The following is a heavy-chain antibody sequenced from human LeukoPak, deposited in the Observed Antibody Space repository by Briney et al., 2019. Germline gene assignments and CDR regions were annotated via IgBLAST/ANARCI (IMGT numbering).Heavy chain of an antibody. D-gene: IGHD2-15*01. CDR2: ISGSGGST. J-gene: IGHJ4*02. CDR3: AKDQSGGFTIYPFDY. V-gene: IGHV3-23*01. CDR1: GFTFSSYA. Sequence: GGSLRLSCAASGFTFSSYAMSWVRQAPGKGLEWVSAISGSGGSTYYADSVKGRFTISRDNSKNTLYLQMNSLRAEDTAVYYCAKDQSGGFTIYPFDYRGQGTLATVSS.